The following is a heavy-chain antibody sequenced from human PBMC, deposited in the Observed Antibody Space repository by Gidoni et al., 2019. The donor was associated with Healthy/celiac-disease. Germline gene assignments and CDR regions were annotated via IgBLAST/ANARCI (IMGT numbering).Heavy chain of an antibody. CDR2: ST. Sequence: STYYNPSLKSRVTISVDTSKNQFSLKLSSVTAADTAVYYCASNVVVPVPYYYGMDVWGQGTTVTVSS. D-gene: IGHD2-2*01. V-gene: IGHV4-31*02. CDR3: ASNVVVPVPYYYGMDV. J-gene: IGHJ6*02.